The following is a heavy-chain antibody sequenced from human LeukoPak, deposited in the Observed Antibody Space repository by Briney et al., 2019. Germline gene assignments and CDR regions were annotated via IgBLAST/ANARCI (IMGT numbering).Heavy chain of an antibody. D-gene: IGHD3-10*01. Sequence: SVKVSCKASGVTFSRLVVSWVRQAPGQGLEWMGQIIPYFGTSNYAQNFQGRVTLTADEATNTAYMELSRLRSDDTAVYYCTRDAGDYGGSGSYPDYWGQGTLVTVSS. CDR1: GVTFSRLV. V-gene: IGHV1-69*13. CDR3: TRDAGDYGGSGSYPDY. CDR2: IIPYFGTS. J-gene: IGHJ4*02.